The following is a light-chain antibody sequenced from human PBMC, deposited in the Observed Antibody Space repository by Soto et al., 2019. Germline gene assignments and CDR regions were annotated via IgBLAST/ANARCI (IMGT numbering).Light chain of an antibody. CDR1: ESVSSIY. CDR3: QQSLNPKT. CDR2: GAS. Sequence: ENVLTQSPGTLSLSPGEIATLYFRASESVSSIYVAWYQQKPGQAPTLLIYGASTRATGIPDRFSGSGSGTDFTLTIDRLEPEDFAVYYCQQSLNPKTFGQGTKVDIK. J-gene: IGKJ1*01. V-gene: IGKV3-20*01.